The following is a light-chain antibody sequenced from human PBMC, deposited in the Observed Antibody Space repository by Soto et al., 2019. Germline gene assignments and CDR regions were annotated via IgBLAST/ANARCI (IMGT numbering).Light chain of an antibody. CDR1: QSVGSH. CDR3: QQYNNWPLT. Sequence: EIVMTQSPATLSVSPGERATLSCRASQSVGSHLAWYQQKPGQAPRLLIYYTSTRATGIPARFSGSGSGTEFTLNIRSLQSEDFSVLYCQQYNNWPLTFGPGTKVDIK. CDR2: YTS. V-gene: IGKV3-15*01. J-gene: IGKJ3*01.